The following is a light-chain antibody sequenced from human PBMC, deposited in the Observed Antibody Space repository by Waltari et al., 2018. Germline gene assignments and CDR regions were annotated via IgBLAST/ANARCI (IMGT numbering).Light chain of an antibody. Sequence: QLVLTQSPSPSASLGASVKLTCTLSSGHSTYTIAWHQQQPEKGPRYLMRVNSDGTHRKGDGIPDRFSGSTSGGERHLTISSLQSEDEADYYCQTWGTGTVVFGGGTKLTVL. V-gene: IGLV4-69*01. CDR3: QTWGTGTVV. CDR2: VNSDGTH. CDR1: SGHSTYT. J-gene: IGLJ2*01.